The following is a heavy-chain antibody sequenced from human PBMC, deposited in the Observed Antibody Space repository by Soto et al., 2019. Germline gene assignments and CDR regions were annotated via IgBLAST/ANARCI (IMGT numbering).Heavy chain of an antibody. CDR1: GFTFSSYW. CDR3: AKASPYYDFWSAHDYFDY. V-gene: IGHV3-74*01. Sequence: PGGSLRLSCAASGFTFSSYWMHWVRQGSGKGLVWVSRINSDGSSTTYADSVKGRFTISRDNAKNTLYLQMNSLRAEDTAVYYCAKASPYYDFWSAHDYFDYWGQGTLVTVSS. J-gene: IGHJ4*02. CDR2: INSDGSST. D-gene: IGHD3-3*01.